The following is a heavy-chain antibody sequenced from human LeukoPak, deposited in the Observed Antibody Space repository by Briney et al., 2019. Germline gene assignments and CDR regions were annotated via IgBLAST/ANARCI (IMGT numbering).Heavy chain of an antibody. CDR1: GGSISSGSYY. D-gene: IGHD3-16*01. V-gene: IGHV4-61*02. CDR2: IYTSGST. CDR3: ARGRLGFLYYYYYMDV. Sequence: PSETLSLTCTVSGGSISSGSYYWGWIRQPAGKGLEWIGRIYTSGSTNYNPSLKSRVTISVDTSKNQFSLKLSSVTAAGTAVYYCARGRLGFLYYYYYMDVWGKGTTVTVSS. J-gene: IGHJ6*03.